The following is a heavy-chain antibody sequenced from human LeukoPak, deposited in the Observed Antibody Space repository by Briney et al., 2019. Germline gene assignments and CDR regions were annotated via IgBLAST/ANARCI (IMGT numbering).Heavy chain of an antibody. CDR1: GFTVSSNY. CDR2: IYSVGST. CDR3: AKGSATTVVTIDY. D-gene: IGHD4-23*01. Sequence: PGESLRLSCAASGFTVSSNYMSWVRQAPGKGLEWVSVIYSVGSTYYADSVKGRFTISRDNSKNTLYLQMNSLRDEDTAVYYCAKGSATTVVTIDYWGQGTLVTVSS. J-gene: IGHJ4*02. V-gene: IGHV3-53*05.